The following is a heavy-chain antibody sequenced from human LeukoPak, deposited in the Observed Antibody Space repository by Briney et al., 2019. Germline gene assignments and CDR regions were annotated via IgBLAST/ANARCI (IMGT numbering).Heavy chain of an antibody. Sequence: GRSLRLSCAASGFTFSSYGMHWVRQAPGKGLEWVAVISYDGSNKYYADSVKGRFTISRDNSKSTLYLQMNSLRAEDTAVYYCAKAFVSGGDYNFDYWGQGTLVTVSS. CDR2: ISYDGSNK. CDR1: GFTFSSYG. J-gene: IGHJ4*02. D-gene: IGHD2-21*02. V-gene: IGHV3-30*18. CDR3: AKAFVSGGDYNFDY.